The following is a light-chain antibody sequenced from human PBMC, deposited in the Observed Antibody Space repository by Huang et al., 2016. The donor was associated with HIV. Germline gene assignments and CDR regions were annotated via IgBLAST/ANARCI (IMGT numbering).Light chain of an antibody. J-gene: IGKJ1*01. Sequence: EILMTQSPATLSVSPGEGATLSCRASESVGTNLAWFQQKPGQAPRLLLYSASTRATGFPARFSGSGSGTEFTLTISSLQSEDFAVYYCLQYNDWWTFGRGTKVEIK. CDR1: ESVGTN. V-gene: IGKV3-15*01. CDR2: SAS. CDR3: LQYNDWWT.